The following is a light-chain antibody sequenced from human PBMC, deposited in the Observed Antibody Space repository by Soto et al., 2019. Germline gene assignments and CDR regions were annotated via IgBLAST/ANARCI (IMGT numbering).Light chain of an antibody. V-gene: IGLV2-11*01. CDR3: CSYAGAYSYV. CDR1: NSDVGAYNY. J-gene: IGLJ1*01. CDR2: DVN. Sequence: QSALTQPRSVSGSPGQSVTVSCTGTNSDVGAYNYVSWYQHHPGKAPKLMIYDVNKRPSGVPDRFSGSKSGNTASLTISGLQAEDKADYYCCSYAGAYSYVFGVGTKVTVL.